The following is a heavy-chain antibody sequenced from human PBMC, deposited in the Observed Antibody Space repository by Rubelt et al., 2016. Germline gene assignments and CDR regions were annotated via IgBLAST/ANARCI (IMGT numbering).Heavy chain of an antibody. CDR2: INHSGST. V-gene: IGHV4-34*01. Sequence: QVQLQQWGAGLLKPSETLSLTCAVYGGSFSGYYWSWIRQPPGKGLEWIGEINHSGSTNYNPSLKSRVTISVDTSKNQVSLKLSSVTAADTAVYYCARSAGVVNTGFDYWGQGTLVTVSS. CDR1: GGSFSGYY. J-gene: IGHJ4*02. CDR3: ARSAGVVNTGFDY. D-gene: IGHD3-3*01.